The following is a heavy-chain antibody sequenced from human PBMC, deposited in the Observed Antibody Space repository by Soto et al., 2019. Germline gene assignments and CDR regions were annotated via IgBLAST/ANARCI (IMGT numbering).Heavy chain of an antibody. V-gene: IGHV5-10-1*01. CDR2: IDPSDSYT. D-gene: IGHD3-10*01. CDR3: ALYGSGSYYRPPYYYYGMDV. Sequence: GGSLKISCKGSGYSFTSYWISWVRQMPGKGLEWMGRIDPSDSYTNYSPSFQGHVTISADKSISTAYLQWSSLKASDTAMYYCALYGSGSYYRPPYYYYGMDVWGQGTTVTV. CDR1: GYSFTSYW. J-gene: IGHJ6*02.